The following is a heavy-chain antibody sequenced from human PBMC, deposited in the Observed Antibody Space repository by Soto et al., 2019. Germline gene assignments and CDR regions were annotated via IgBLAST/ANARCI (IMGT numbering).Heavy chain of an antibody. D-gene: IGHD3-22*01. CDR2: IIPIFGTT. Sequence: SVKVSCKAAGGPFGSDAITWVRQAPGQGLEWVGRIIPIFGTTNYAQNLQGRVTISADKSTLTSYMELRSLTSDETALYYCARDRTDSGYYTNWLDPWGQGTQVTVSS. CDR1: GGPFGSDA. J-gene: IGHJ5*02. V-gene: IGHV1-69*06. CDR3: ARDRTDSGYYTNWLDP.